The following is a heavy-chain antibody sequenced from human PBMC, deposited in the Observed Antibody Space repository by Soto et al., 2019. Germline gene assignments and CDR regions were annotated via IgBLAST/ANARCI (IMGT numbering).Heavy chain of an antibody. CDR2: IIPIFGTA. CDR1: GGTFSSYS. CDR3: AREADIVENYYYGMDV. Sequence: GASMKVSCKASGGTFSSYSISWGRQAPGQGLEWMGGIIPIFGTANYAQKFQGRVTITADESTSTAYMELSSLRSEDTAVYYCAREADIVENYYYGMDVWGQGTTVTVSS. D-gene: IGHD2-15*01. J-gene: IGHJ6*02. V-gene: IGHV1-69*13.